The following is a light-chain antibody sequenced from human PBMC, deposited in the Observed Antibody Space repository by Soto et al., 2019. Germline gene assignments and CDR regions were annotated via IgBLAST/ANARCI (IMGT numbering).Light chain of an antibody. V-gene: IGKV3-20*01. J-gene: IGKJ1*01. CDR2: GAF. CDR3: QQYGSSPRT. Sequence: DIVLTQSPGPLSLSPGERATFSCRASQSVSSNYLAWYQQKPGQAPRLIIYGAFKRATGIPDRFSGSGSGTDFTLTISRMEPEDFAVYCCQQYGSSPRTFGQGTKVDI. CDR1: QSVSSNY.